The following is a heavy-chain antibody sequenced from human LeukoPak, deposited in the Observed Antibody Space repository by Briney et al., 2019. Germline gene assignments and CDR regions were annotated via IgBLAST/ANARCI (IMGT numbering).Heavy chain of an antibody. Sequence: SVTVSCKASGGTFSSYAMSWVRQAPGKGVEGMGGIIPICGTANYAQKFQGRVTITADESTSTAYMELSSLRSEDTAVYYCARYDLNWFAPWGQGTLVTVSS. V-gene: IGHV1-69*13. CDR2: IIPICGTA. J-gene: IGHJ5*02. CDR3: ARYDLNWFAP. CDR1: GGTFSSYA. D-gene: IGHD3-3*01.